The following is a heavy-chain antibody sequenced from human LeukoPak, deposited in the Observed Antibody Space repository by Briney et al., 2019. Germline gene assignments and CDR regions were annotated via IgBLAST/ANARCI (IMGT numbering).Heavy chain of an antibody. CDR3: ARDPDGYNEVGYFDY. CDR1: GYTLTELF. J-gene: IGHJ4*02. Sequence: ASVKVSCKVSGYTLTELFMYWVRQAPGKGLEWVGGFDPEDGETIYAQKFQGRVTITADKSTSTAYMELSSLRSEDTAVYYCARDPDGYNEVGYFDYWGQGTLVTVSS. CDR2: FDPEDGET. D-gene: IGHD5-24*01. V-gene: IGHV1-24*01.